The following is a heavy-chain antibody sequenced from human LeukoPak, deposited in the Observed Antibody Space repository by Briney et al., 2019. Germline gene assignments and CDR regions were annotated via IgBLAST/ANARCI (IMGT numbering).Heavy chain of an antibody. CDR2: IKSKTDGGTT. Sequence: GGSLRLSCAASGFTFSNAWMSWVRQAPGKGLEWVGRIKSKTDGGTTDYAAPVKGRFTISRDDSKNTLYLQMNSLKTEDTAVYYCARHYGSGSYYPPGYWGQGTLVTVSS. CDR3: ARHYGSGSYYPPGY. CDR1: GFTFSNAW. V-gene: IGHV3-15*01. D-gene: IGHD3-10*01. J-gene: IGHJ4*02.